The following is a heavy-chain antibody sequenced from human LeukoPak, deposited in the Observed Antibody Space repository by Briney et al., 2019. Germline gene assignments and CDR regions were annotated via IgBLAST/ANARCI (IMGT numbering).Heavy chain of an antibody. CDR1: GFTLSNYW. Sequence: GGSLRLSCAVPGFTLSNYWMSWVRQAPGKGLEWVANIKQDGSETCYVDSVKGRFTISRDNAKSSVYLQMNSLRVEDTAVYFCVSTMTFDYWGQGTLVTVSS. V-gene: IGHV3-7*01. CDR2: IKQDGSET. CDR3: VSTMTFDY. J-gene: IGHJ4*02. D-gene: IGHD3-22*01.